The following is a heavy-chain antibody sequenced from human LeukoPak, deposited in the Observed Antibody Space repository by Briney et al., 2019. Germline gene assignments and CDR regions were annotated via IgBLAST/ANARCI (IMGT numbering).Heavy chain of an antibody. Sequence: SETLSLTCTVSGDSFTSTNYWWDWVRLPPGKGLEWIGAIQSTGRTFSNPSLKSRVTISVDTSKKQFSLDLRSATAADTAVYYCARRRHHFDYYDVWGQGTLVTVSS. D-gene: IGHD3-16*01. CDR1: GDSFTSTNYW. J-gene: IGHJ4*02. V-gene: IGHV4-39*01. CDR3: ARRRHHFDYYDV. CDR2: IQSTGRT.